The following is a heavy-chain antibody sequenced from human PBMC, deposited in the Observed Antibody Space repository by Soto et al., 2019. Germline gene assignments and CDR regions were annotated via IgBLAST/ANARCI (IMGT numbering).Heavy chain of an antibody. CDR2: VVVGSGNT. CDR1: GFTFTSSA. CDR3: AADSPYPYYDVLTGYSQYYYYYGMDV. V-gene: IGHV1-58*01. J-gene: IGHJ6*02. D-gene: IGHD3-9*01. Sequence: SVKVSCKASGFTFTSSAVQWVRQARGQRLEWIGWVVVGSGNTNYAQKFQERVTITRDMSTSTAYMELSSLRSEDTAVYYCAADSPYPYYDVLTGYSQYYYYYGMDVWGQGTTVTVSS.